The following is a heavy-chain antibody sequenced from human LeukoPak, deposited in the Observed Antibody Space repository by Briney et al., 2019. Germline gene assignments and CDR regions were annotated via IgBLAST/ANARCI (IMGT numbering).Heavy chain of an antibody. CDR2: ISSSSSYI. V-gene: IGHV3-21*01. CDR3: ARDGVDWNYVLYNWFDP. Sequence: GGSLRLSCAASGFTFSSYSMNWVRQAPGKGLEWVSSISSSSSYIYYADSVKDRFTISRDNAKNSLYLQMNSLRAEDTAVYYCARDGVDWNYVLYNWFDPWGQGTLVTVSS. D-gene: IGHD1-7*01. J-gene: IGHJ5*02. CDR1: GFTFSSYS.